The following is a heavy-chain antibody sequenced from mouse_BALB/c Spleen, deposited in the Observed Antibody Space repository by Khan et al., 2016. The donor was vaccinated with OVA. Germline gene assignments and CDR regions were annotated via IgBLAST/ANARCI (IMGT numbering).Heavy chain of an antibody. D-gene: IGHD2-10*02. CDR3: ARGGYGNSFAF. CDR1: GYTFTSYW. Sequence: VQLQQSGAELVRPGASVKLSCKASGYTFTSYWMNWVKQRPGQGLEWIGMIDPSDSNTHYNQMFKDKATLTVDKSSSTTYMQLSSLTSEDAAVYCCARGGYGNSFAFWGQGTLVTVSA. CDR2: IDPSDSNT. J-gene: IGHJ3*01. V-gene: IGHV1-61*01.